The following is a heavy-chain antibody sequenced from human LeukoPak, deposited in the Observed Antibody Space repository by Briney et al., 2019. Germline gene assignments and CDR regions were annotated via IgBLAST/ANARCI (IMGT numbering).Heavy chain of an antibody. Sequence: ASVKVSWKASGYTFTSYDINWVRQATGQGLEWMGWMNPNSGNTGYAQKFQGRVTMTRNTSISTAYMELSSLRSEDTAVYYCARGRGSSAFGVVLPFYWGQGTLVTASS. CDR1: GYTFTSYD. V-gene: IGHV1-8*01. CDR3: ARGRGSSAFGVVLPFY. D-gene: IGHD3-3*01. CDR2: MNPNSGNT. J-gene: IGHJ4*02.